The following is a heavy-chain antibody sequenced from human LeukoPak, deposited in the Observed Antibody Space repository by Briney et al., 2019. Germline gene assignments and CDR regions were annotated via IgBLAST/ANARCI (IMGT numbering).Heavy chain of an antibody. CDR3: ARKSGSYED. CDR2: IYYSGST. Sequence: SETLSLTCTVSGGSISSYYWSWIRQPPGKGLEWIGYIYYSGSTNYNPSLKSRVTISVDTSKNQFSLKLSSVTAADTAVYYCARKSGSYEDWGQGTLVTVSS. J-gene: IGHJ4*02. V-gene: IGHV4-59*08. CDR1: GGSISSYY. D-gene: IGHD1-26*01.